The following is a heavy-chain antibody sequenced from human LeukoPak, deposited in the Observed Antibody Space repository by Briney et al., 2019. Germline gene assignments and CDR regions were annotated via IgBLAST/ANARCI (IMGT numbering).Heavy chain of an antibody. Sequence: GASVKVSCKASGYTFTRYYMHWVRQAPGQGLEWMGWINPNSGGTNYAQKFQGRVTMTRDTSISTAYMELSRLRSDDTAVYYCARGYRTVTTPLGYWGQGTLVTVSS. CDR1: GYTFTRYY. CDR3: ARGYRTVTTPLGY. V-gene: IGHV1-2*02. J-gene: IGHJ4*02. D-gene: IGHD4-17*01. CDR2: INPNSGGT.